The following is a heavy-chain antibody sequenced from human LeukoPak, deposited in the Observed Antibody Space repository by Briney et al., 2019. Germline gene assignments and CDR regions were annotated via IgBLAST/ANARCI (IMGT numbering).Heavy chain of an antibody. J-gene: IGHJ4*02. Sequence: PGGSLRLSCAASGFTVSSNYMSWVRHAPGKGLEWVSVIYSGGSTYYADSVKGRFTISRDNSKNTLYLQMNSLRAEDTAVYYCARTRWYYFDYWGQGTLVTVSS. CDR2: IYSGGST. V-gene: IGHV3-53*01. CDR3: ARTRWYYFDY. CDR1: GFTVSSNY. D-gene: IGHD6-13*01.